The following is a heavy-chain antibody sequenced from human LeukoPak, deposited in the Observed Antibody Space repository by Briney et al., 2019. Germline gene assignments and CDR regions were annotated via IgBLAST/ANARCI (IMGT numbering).Heavy chain of an antibody. CDR3: ARSDTAMVIFDY. Sequence: SETLSLTCAVYGGSFSVYYWSWIRQPPGKGLEWIGEINHSGSTNYNPSLKSRVTISVDTSKNQFSLKLSSVTAADTAVYYCARSDTAMVIFDYWGQGTLVTVSS. J-gene: IGHJ4*02. D-gene: IGHD5-18*01. CDR1: GGSFSVYY. CDR2: INHSGST. V-gene: IGHV4-34*01.